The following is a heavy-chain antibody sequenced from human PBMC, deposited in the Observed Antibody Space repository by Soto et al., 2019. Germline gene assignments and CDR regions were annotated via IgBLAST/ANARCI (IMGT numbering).Heavy chain of an antibody. CDR3: ARAPLYDYTRGYWFDP. CDR2: IDWDDDK. CDR1: GFSLSTSGMC. Sequence: SGTTLVNPTQTLTLTCTFSGFSLSTSGMCVSWIRHPPGKALEWLALIDWDDDKYYSTSLKTRLTISKDTSKNQVVLTMTNMDPVDTATYYGARAPLYDYTRGYWFDPGGQGPLVTASS. J-gene: IGHJ5*02. D-gene: IGHD4-4*01. V-gene: IGHV2-70*01.